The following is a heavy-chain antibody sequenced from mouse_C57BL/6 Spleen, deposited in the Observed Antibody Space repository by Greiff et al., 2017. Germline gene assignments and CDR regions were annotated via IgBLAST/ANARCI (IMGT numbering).Heavy chain of an antibody. Sequence: VQLQQSGAELVRPGTSVKMSCKASGYTFTDYYMNWVKQSHGKSLEWIGVINPYNGGTSYNQKFKGKATLTVDKSSSTAYMELNSLTSEDSAVYYCARVPITTIVATDYYAMDYWGQGTSVTVSS. CDR3: ARVPITTIVATDYYAMDY. CDR2: INPYNGGT. J-gene: IGHJ4*01. D-gene: IGHD1-1*01. CDR1: GYTFTDYY. V-gene: IGHV1-19*01.